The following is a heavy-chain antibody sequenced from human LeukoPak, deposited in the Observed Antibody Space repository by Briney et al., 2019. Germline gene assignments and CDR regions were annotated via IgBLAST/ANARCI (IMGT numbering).Heavy chain of an antibody. CDR3: AGKPRDGYNDGRFDF. CDR2: ISSSSNTI. V-gene: IGHV3-48*02. J-gene: IGHJ4*02. Sequence: GGSLRLSCAASGFTFSSYSMNWVRQAPGKGLEWVSFISSSSNTIYYADSVKGRFTISRDNAKNSLYLQMNSLRDEDTAVYYCAGKPRDGYNDGRFDFWGQGTLVTVSS. D-gene: IGHD5-24*01. CDR1: GFTFSSYS.